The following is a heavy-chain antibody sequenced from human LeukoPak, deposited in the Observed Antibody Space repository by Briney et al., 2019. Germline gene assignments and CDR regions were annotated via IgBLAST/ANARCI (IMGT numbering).Heavy chain of an antibody. V-gene: IGHV3-30*04. Sequence: PGRSLRLSCEASGFTFNSYAMHWVRQAPGKGLEWVTVISYDGRQKYYADSVKGRFTISRDDSKKTLSVQMNSLRVEDTAVYYCVRETTGHFDSWGQGTLVTVSS. J-gene: IGHJ4*02. CDR1: GFTFNSYA. D-gene: IGHD2-8*02. CDR2: ISYDGRQK. CDR3: VRETTGHFDS.